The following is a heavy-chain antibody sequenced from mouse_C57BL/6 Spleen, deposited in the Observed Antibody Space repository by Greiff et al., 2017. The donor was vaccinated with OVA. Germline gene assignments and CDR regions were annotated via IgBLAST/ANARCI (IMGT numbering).Heavy chain of an antibody. J-gene: IGHJ4*01. CDR1: GFTFSSYA. V-gene: IGHV5-4*01. Sequence: EVQRVESGGGLVKPGGSLKLSCAASGFTFSSYAMSWVRQTPEKRLEWVATISDGGSYTYYPDNVKGRFTISRDNAKNNLYLQMSHLKSEDTAMYYCARDGYYGSRGGMDYWGQGTSVTVSS. CDR3: ARDGYYGSRGGMDY. CDR2: ISDGGSYT. D-gene: IGHD1-1*01.